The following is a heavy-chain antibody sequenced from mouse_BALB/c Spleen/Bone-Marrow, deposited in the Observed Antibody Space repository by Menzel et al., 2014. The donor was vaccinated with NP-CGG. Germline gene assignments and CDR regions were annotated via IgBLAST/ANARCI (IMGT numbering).Heavy chain of an antibody. CDR3: ARRRDGPYAMDY. Sequence: EVMLVESGGDLVKPGGSLKLSCAASGFTFSSYGMSWVRQTPDKRLEWVATINNGSSYTFYPDSVKGRFTISRDNAKNTLYLQMSSLKSEDTAMYYCARRRDGPYAMDYCGQGTSVTVSS. CDR1: GFTFSSYG. V-gene: IGHV5-6*01. CDR2: INNGSSYT. D-gene: IGHD2-3*01. J-gene: IGHJ4*01.